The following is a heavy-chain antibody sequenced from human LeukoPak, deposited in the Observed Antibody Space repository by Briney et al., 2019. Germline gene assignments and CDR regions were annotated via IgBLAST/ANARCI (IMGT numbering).Heavy chain of an antibody. Sequence: WASVKVSCKASGYTFTSYDINWVRQATGQGLEWMGWMNPNSGNTGYAQKFQGRVTMTRNTSISTAYMELSSLRSEDTVVYYCARDSSGYYNFDYWGQGTLVTVSS. D-gene: IGHD3-22*01. V-gene: IGHV1-8*01. CDR2: MNPNSGNT. CDR3: ARDSSGYYNFDY. J-gene: IGHJ4*02. CDR1: GYTFTSYD.